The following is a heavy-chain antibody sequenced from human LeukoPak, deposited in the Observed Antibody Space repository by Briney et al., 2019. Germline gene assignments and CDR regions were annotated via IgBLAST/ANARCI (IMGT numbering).Heavy chain of an antibody. J-gene: IGHJ6*02. D-gene: IGHD1-1*01. CDR1: GFTFSSYW. V-gene: IGHV3-7*01. CDR3: ARDILEIYYYSYGMDV. CDR2: RKQDGSEK. Sequence: GGSLRLSCAASGFTFSSYWMSWVRQAPGKGLDWVANRKQDGSEKYYVDSVKGRFTISRDNAKNSLYLQMNSLRAEDTAVYSCARDILEIYYYSYGMDVWGQGTTVTVSS.